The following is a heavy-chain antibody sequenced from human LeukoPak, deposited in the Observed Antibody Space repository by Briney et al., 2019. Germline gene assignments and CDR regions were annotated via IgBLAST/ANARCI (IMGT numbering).Heavy chain of an antibody. J-gene: IGHJ5*02. CDR1: GYSFTSYW. D-gene: IGHD5-18*01. CDR3: ATRAYSFEWFAP. Sequence: GESLKISCKGTGYSFTSYWSGWLGQMPGKGREGMVIIFAGDADTSYRPSCQGQVTISADKSISTAYLQWSSLEASDPGMSYCATRAYSFEWFAPWGQGTLVSVSS. V-gene: IGHV5-51*01. CDR2: IFAGDADT.